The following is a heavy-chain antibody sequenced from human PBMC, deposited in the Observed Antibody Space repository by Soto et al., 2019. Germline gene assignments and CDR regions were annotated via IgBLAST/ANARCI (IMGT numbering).Heavy chain of an antibody. V-gene: IGHV1-18*01. CDR3: ARENSYFDY. CDR2: ISAYNANA. J-gene: IGHJ4*02. CDR1: GYTFRNFG. Sequence: QIQLLQSGAEVKKPGASVKVTCKASGYTFRNFGISWVRPAPGQGLEWMGWISAYNANANYAQKFHGRLTMTADTSTSTAYMELRSLRSDDTAVYYCARENSYFDYWGQGTLVTVSS.